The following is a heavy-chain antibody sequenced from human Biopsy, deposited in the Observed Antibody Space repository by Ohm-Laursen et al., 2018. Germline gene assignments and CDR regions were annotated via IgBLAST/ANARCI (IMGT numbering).Heavy chain of an antibody. V-gene: IGHV3-7*01. CDR1: VFAFSTYW. CDR3: TRDTTYYGGTTYYDALDV. D-gene: IGHD3-10*01. CDR2: INRDGCQS. Sequence: SLRLSCAASVFAFSTYWMTWVRQAPGKGLAWVANINRDGCQSNHAASVKGRFTTSRDNAKNSLYLQMNSLRAEDTAVYYCTRDTTYYGGTTYYDALDVWGQGTTVTVSS. J-gene: IGHJ3*01.